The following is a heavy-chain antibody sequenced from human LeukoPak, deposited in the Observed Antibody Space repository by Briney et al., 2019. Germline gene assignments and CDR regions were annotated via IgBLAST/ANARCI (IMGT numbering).Heavy chain of an antibody. D-gene: IGHD5-18*01. V-gene: IGHV3-66*01. CDR3: TRDSGGDTNGYPSR. Sequence: RGALRVSPVPSAFSPTGDLMSWVSPAPGKGVEWVSVFYMDGSTNHEDSVKGRLTTTRDNDKNTVNLHMNTLRVEDTGLEYCTRDSGGDTNGYPSRWRQRTLVTVSS. CDR2: FYMDGST. J-gene: IGHJ4*02. CDR1: AFSPTGDL.